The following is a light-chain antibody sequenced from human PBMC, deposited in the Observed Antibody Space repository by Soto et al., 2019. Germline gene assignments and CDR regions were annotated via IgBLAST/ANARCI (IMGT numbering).Light chain of an antibody. V-gene: IGKV2-28*01. J-gene: IGKJ2*01. Sequence: EIVMTQSPPSLTVTPGEPASISCRSSQRLLHSNGNIFLDLYLQKPGQPPQLVIYLGSNWASGVPDRVSGSEAGTDFTLKISRVEAEDVGVYYCMQALQTPYTCGQGTKLEIK. CDR3: MQALQTPYT. CDR2: LGS. CDR1: QRLLHSNGNIF.